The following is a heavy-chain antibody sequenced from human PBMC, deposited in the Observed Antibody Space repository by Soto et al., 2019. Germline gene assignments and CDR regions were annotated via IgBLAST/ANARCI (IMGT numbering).Heavy chain of an antibody. D-gene: IGHD1-1*01. CDR2: INSGSRDS. CDR1: TYTLPSYA. J-gene: IGHJ4*02. CDR3: ARERQVLSFFDY. Sequence: ASVKVACKASTYTLPSYASNSLRQAPGQSLEWMGWINSGSRDSKYSQKFQGRVTISSDTSASTAYMELSSLRSEDKDVYYCARERQVLSFFDYWDRG. V-gene: IGHV1-3*01.